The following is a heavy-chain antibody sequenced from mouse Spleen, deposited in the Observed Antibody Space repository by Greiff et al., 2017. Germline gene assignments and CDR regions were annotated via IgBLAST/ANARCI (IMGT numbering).Heavy chain of an antibody. D-gene: IGHD1-1*01. CDR1: GYTFTSYY. CDR3: TRGLITTGYAMDY. CDR2: INPSNGGT. V-gene: IGHV1S81*02. Sequence: VQLQQSGAELVKPGASVKLSCKASGYTFTSYYMYWVKQRPGQGLEWIGEINPSNGGTNFNEKFKSKATLTVDKSSSTAYMQLSSLTSEDSAVYYCTRGLITTGYAMDYWGQGTSVTVSS. J-gene: IGHJ4*01.